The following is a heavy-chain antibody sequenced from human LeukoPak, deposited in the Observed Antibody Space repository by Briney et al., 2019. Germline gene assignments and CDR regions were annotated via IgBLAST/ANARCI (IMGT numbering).Heavy chain of an antibody. V-gene: IGHV1-69*01. D-gene: IGHD1-26*01. CDR2: IIPVFGTT. Sequence: SVKVSCKACRGTFSSYVISWVRQAPGPGREWRGGIIPVFGTTNYAQKFQGRVNFTADESTSTAYMELSSLRCEDTAVYSCARAIVGASIVPGSFDYWGQGTLVTVSS. J-gene: IGHJ4*02. CDR1: RGTFSSYV. CDR3: ARAIVGASIVPGSFDY.